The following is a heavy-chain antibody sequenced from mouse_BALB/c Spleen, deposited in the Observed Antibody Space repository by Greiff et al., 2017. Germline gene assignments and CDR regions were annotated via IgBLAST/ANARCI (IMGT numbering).Heavy chain of an antibody. D-gene: IGHD1-1*01. Sequence: DVKLVESGGGLVKPGGSLKLSCAASGFTFSSYAMSWVRQSPEKRLEWVAEISSGGSYTYYPDTVTGRFTISRDNAKNTLYLEMSSLRSEDTAMYYCARDYYGSSYGGAMDYWGQGTSVTVSS. CDR1: GFTFSSYA. CDR3: ARDYYGSSYGGAMDY. J-gene: IGHJ4*01. CDR2: ISSGGSYT. V-gene: IGHV5-9-4*01.